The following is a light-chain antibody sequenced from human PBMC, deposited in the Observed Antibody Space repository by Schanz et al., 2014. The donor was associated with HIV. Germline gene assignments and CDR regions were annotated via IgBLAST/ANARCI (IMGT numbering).Light chain of an antibody. J-gene: IGKJ3*01. V-gene: IGKV3-20*01. Sequence: EIVLTQSPATLSLSPGERATLSCRASQTVSSHFLAWYQQKPGQAPTLLIYDASSRAAGIPDRFSGSGSGTDFTLTISRLEPEDFAMYYCHHYGGSFGPGTKVD. CDR2: DAS. CDR3: HHYGGS. CDR1: QTVSSHF.